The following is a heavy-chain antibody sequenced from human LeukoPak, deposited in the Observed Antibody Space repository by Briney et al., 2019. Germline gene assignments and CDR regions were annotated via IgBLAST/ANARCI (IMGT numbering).Heavy chain of an antibody. CDR1: GYTLTELS. J-gene: IGHJ5*02. D-gene: IGHD6-19*01. CDR2: FDPEDGET. CDR3: VGLGYSSVGADWFDP. V-gene: IGHV1-24*01. Sequence: ASVKVSCKVSGYTLTELSMHWLRQAPAKALEWTGGFDPEDGETIYAQKFQGRVTMTEDTSTDTAYMELSSLRSEDTAVYYCVGLGYSSVGADWFDPWGQGTLVTVSS.